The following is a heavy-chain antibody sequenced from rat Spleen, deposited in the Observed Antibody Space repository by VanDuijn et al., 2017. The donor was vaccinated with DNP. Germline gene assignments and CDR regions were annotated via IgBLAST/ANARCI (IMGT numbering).Heavy chain of an antibody. D-gene: IGHD1-6*01. CDR3: ARVFMDWFAY. CDR1: GFIFSNYW. J-gene: IGHJ3*01. Sequence: EVQLVESGGGPVRPGRSLKLSCVASGFIFSNYWMTWIRQAPGKGLEWVASISNTGDNTYYSDSVKGRFSLSRDNAKSTLYLQVNSLRSEDTATYFCARVFMDWFAYWGQGTLVTVSS. V-gene: IGHV5-31*01. CDR2: ISNTGDNT.